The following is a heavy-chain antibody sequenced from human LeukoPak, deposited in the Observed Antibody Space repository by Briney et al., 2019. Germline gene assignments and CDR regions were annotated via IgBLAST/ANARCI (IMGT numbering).Heavy chain of an antibody. Sequence: GGSLRLSCAASGFTVSSNYMSWVRQAPGKGLEWVSVIYSGGSTYYADSVKGRFTISRDNSKNTPYLQMNSLRAEDTAVYYCARARVALYFDYWGQGTLVTVSS. CDR3: ARARVALYFDY. CDR1: GFTVSSNY. V-gene: IGHV3-66*01. J-gene: IGHJ4*02. CDR2: IYSGGST.